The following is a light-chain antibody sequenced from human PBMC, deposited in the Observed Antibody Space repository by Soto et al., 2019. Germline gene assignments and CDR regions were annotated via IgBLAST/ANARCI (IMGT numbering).Light chain of an antibody. CDR1: SSNIGRNT. CDR3: AAWDDSLNGVL. CDR2: SND. J-gene: IGLJ2*01. Sequence: QSVLTQPPSASETPGQRVTISCSGSSSNIGRNTVNWFQHLPGTAPKLLIYSNDQRPSGVPDRFSGSKSGTSASLAISGLQSEDESNYYCAAWDDSLNGVLFGGGTKLTVL. V-gene: IGLV1-44*01.